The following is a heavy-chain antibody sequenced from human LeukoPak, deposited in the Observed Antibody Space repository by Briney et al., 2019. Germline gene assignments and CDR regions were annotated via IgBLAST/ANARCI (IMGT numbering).Heavy chain of an antibody. CDR1: GFTFSSYW. Sequence: GGSLRLSCAASGFTFSSYWMSWVRQAPGKGLEWVSAISGSGGSTYYADSVKGRFTISRDNSKNTLYLQMNSLRAEDTAVYYCAKDGEAAGLYYCMDVWGKGTTVTVSS. CDR2: ISGSGGST. J-gene: IGHJ6*03. CDR3: AKDGEAAGLYYCMDV. V-gene: IGHV3-23*01. D-gene: IGHD3-10*01.